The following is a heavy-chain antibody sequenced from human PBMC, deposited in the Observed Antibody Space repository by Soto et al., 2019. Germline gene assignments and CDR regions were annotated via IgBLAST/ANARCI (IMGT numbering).Heavy chain of an antibody. CDR2: ISWNSGSI. J-gene: IGHJ5*02. V-gene: IGHV3-9*01. CDR1: GFTFDDYA. D-gene: IGHD3-22*01. CDR3: AKAYDSSGYSPPWFDP. Sequence: GGSLRLSCAASGFTFDDYAMHRVRQAPGKGLEWVSGISWNSGSIGYADSVKGRFTISRDNAKNSLYLQMNSLRAEDTALYYCAKAYDSSGYSPPWFDPWGQGTLVTVSS.